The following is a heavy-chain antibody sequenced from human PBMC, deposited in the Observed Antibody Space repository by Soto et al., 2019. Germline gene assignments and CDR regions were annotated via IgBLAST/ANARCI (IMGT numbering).Heavy chain of an antibody. CDR1: GGSISSSSYY. D-gene: IGHD3-9*01. CDR3: ARHPRDRTNYDILTGIGWFDP. CDR2: IYYSGST. V-gene: IGHV4-39*01. Sequence: SETLSLTCTVSGGSISSSSYYWGWIRQPPGKGLEWIGSIYYSGSTYYNPSLKSRVTISVDTSKNQFSLKLGSVTAADTAVYYCARHPRDRTNYDILTGIGWFDPWGQGTLVTVSS. J-gene: IGHJ5*02.